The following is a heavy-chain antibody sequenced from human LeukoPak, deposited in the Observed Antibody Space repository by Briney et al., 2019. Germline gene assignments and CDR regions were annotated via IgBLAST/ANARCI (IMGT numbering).Heavy chain of an antibody. J-gene: IGHJ6*03. CDR2: IYYSGSG. CDR3: ARGWVRTSGVNVDIVATTPSYYYMDV. V-gene: IGHV4-59*01. D-gene: IGHD5-12*01. CDR1: GRSISSYY. Sequence: SETLSLTCAVSGRSISSYYWSWVRQPPGKGLEWIGYIYYSGSGNYNTSLKSRVTISVDTSTHQFSLKLSSVTAADTAVYSCARGWVRTSGVNVDIVATTPSYYYMDVWGKGTTVTVSS.